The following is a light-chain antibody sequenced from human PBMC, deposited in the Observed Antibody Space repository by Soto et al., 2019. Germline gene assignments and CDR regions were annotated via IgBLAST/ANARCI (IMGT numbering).Light chain of an antibody. CDR3: CAYTTDITRQIV. J-gene: IGLJ1*01. CDR1: SSDVGGYNY. Sequence: QSVLTQPSSVSGSPGQSITISCTGTSSDVGGYNYVSWYQHHPGKAPKLLIYDVSNRPSGISNRFSGSKSDNTASLTISGLQPEDEADYYCCAYTTDITRQIVLGSGEKVT. V-gene: IGLV2-14*03. CDR2: DVS.